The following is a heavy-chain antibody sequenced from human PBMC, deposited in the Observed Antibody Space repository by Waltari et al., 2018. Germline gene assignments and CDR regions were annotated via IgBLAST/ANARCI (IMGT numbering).Heavy chain of an antibody. V-gene: IGHV1-8*01. CDR1: GYTFPSYD. J-gene: IGHJ5*02. CDR3: ARGVRFLEWSRGWFDP. D-gene: IGHD3-3*01. CDR2: MNPNSGNT. Sequence: QVQLVQSGAEVKKPGASVKVSCKASGYTFPSYDINWVRPAPGQGREWMGWMNPNSGNTGYAQKFQGRVTMTRNTSISTAYMELSSLRSEDTAVYYCARGVRFLEWSRGWFDPWGQGTLVTVSS.